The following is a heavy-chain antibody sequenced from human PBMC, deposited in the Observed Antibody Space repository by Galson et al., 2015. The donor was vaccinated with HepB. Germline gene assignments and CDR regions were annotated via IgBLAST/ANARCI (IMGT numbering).Heavy chain of an antibody. Sequence: RLSCAASGFTFSSYAVSWVRQAPGKGLEWVSAISGSGGSTYYADSVKGRFTISRDNSKNTLYLQMNSLRAEDTAVYYCAKDRPSGRLRLGELSPEIHWGQGTLVTVSS. D-gene: IGHD3-16*02. V-gene: IGHV3-23*01. CDR1: GFTFSSYA. CDR2: ISGSGGST. CDR3: AKDRPSGRLRLGELSPEIH. J-gene: IGHJ4*02.